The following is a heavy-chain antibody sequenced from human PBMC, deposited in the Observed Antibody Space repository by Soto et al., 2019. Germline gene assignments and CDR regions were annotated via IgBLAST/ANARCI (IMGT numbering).Heavy chain of an antibody. Sequence: ASVKVSCKASGYTFTGYYMHWVRQAPGQGLEWMGWINPNSGGTNYAQKFQGRVTVTRDTSISTAYMELSRLRSDDTAVYYCARDLRLSWDSSSSGAYYYGMDVWGQGTTVTVSS. V-gene: IGHV1-2*02. CDR2: INPNSGGT. CDR3: ARDLRLSWDSSSSGAYYYGMDV. J-gene: IGHJ6*02. D-gene: IGHD6-6*01. CDR1: GYTFTGYY.